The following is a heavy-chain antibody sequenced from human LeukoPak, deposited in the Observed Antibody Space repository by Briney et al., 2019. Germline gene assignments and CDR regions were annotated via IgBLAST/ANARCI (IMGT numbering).Heavy chain of an antibody. CDR3: ARERVGATGNDY. Sequence: ASVKVSCKASGYTFTGYYMHWVRQAPGQGLEWMGWINPNSGDTNYAQKLQGRVTMTTDTSTSTAYMELRSLRSDDTAVYYCARERVGATGNDYWGQGTLVTVSS. V-gene: IGHV1-2*02. J-gene: IGHJ4*02. CDR2: INPNSGDT. D-gene: IGHD1-26*01. CDR1: GYTFTGYY.